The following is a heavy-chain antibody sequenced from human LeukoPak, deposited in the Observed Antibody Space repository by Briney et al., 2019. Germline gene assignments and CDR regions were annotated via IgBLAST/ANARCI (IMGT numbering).Heavy chain of an antibody. J-gene: IGHJ3*02. CDR3: ARDVPPSGYSGQIGLCGAFDI. CDR1: GFTVSSNY. V-gene: IGHV3-53*05. CDR2: XXXGGST. Sequence: GGXXXLXCXASGFTVSSNYMSXXXXXPXXXXXXXXXXXXGGSTYYADSVKGRFTISRDNSKNTLYLQMNSLRSEDTAVYYCARDVPPSGYSGQIGLCGAFDIWGQGTMVTVSS. D-gene: IGHD5-12*01.